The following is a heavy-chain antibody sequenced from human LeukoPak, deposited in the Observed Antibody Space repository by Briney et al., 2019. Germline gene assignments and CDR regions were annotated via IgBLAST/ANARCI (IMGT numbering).Heavy chain of an antibody. CDR2: VNPQGSET. CDR3: ARARWSSTGWFLGY. J-gene: IGHJ4*01. CDR1: GFTFSSYW. V-gene: IGHV3-74*01. D-gene: IGHD6-19*01. Sequence: GGSLRLSCAASGFTFSSYWMHWVRQAPGKGLVWISRVNPQGSETSYADSVKGRFTISRDNAKDALHLQMDNLRAEDTAVYYCARARWSSTGWFLGYWGQEPWSPSPQ.